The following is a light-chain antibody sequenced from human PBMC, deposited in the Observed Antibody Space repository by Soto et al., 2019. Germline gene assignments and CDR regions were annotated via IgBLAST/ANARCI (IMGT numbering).Light chain of an antibody. J-gene: IGKJ4*01. Sequence: DIQMTQSPSSLSASVGDRVTITCRASQAISNYLAWYQQKPGKVPQLLIYAATTLQSGVPPRFSGSGTGTDFTLTISSLQTEDVATYYCQKYKSAPLTFGGGTKVEIK. CDR2: AAT. CDR3: QKYKSAPLT. V-gene: IGKV1-27*01. CDR1: QAISNY.